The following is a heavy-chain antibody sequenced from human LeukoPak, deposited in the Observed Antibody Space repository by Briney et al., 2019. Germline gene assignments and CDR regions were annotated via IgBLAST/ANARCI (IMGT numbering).Heavy chain of an antibody. J-gene: IGHJ4*02. CDR1: GFMFSRYG. Sequence: GGSLRLSCAASGFMFSRYGMHWVRRAPGKGLEWVAVIWYDGSYKYYADSVKGRFTISRDNSRSTVSLQMNSLTAEDTALYYCARDYTTSWTPVYWGQGTLVTVSS. V-gene: IGHV3-33*01. D-gene: IGHD3-16*01. CDR3: ARDYTTSWTPVY. CDR2: IWYDGSYK.